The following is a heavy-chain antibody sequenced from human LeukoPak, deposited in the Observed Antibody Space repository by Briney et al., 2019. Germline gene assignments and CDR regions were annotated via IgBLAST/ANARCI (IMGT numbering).Heavy chain of an antibody. Sequence: GGSLRLSCAASGFSFSNYWMNWFCQAPGKGLEWVANIKKDGSEKHYVDSVRGRFTISRDNAKNSLYLQMNSLRGDDTAMYFCEGGTYWGQGTLVTVSS. CDR3: EGGTY. CDR1: GFSFSNYW. J-gene: IGHJ4*02. CDR2: IKKDGSEK. V-gene: IGHV3-7*04.